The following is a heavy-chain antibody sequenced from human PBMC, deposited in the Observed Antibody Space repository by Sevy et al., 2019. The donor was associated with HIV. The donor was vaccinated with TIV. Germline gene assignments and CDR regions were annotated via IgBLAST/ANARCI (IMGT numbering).Heavy chain of an antibody. CDR3: AKEPPKYLWCGELLGLPYS. Sequence: GGSLRLSCAASGFTFSSYAMSWVRQAPGKGLEWVSAISGSGGSTYYADSVKGRFTISRDNSKNTLYLQMNSLRAEDTAVYDCAKEPPKYLWCGELLGLPYSWGQGTLVTVSS. CDR2: ISGSGGST. D-gene: IGHD3-10*01. J-gene: IGHJ4*02. V-gene: IGHV3-23*01. CDR1: GFTFSSYA.